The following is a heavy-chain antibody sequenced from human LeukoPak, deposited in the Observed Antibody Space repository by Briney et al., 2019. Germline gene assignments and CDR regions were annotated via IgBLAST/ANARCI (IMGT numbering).Heavy chain of an antibody. CDR3: VKGHYYGSGSYWV. CDR2: FSCCGGST. V-gene: IGHV3-23*01. CDR1: GFTFSSYG. D-gene: IGHD3-10*01. J-gene: IGHJ4*02. Sequence: PGGTLRLSCAASGFTFSSYGMSWVRQAPGKGLEWVSAFSCCGGSTFYADSVKGRFTISRGNSKNTLYLQMNSLRAEDTAVYYCVKGHYYGSGSYWVWGQGTLVTVSS.